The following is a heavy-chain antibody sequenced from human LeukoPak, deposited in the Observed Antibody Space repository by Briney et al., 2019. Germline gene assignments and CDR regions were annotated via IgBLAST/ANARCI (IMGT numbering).Heavy chain of an antibody. CDR1: GYTFTNYY. V-gene: IGHV1-2*02. J-gene: IGHJ4*02. D-gene: IGHD6-25*01. Sequence: ASVKVSCKASGYTFTNYYIHWVRQAPGQGLEWMGWINPNSGGTDYAQKFQGRVTMTRDTSISTAYMDLSSLTSDDTAVYYCARAGGPYDSWGQGTLVTVSS. CDR3: ARAGGPYDS. CDR2: INPNSGGT.